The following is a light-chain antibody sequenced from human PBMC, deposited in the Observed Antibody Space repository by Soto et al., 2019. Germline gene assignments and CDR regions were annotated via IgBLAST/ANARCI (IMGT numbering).Light chain of an antibody. J-gene: IGLJ1*01. V-gene: IGLV1-47*01. CDR2: RNS. CDR1: KSDIGSNY. Sequence: QSVLTQPPSASGAPGQRVTFSCSGSKSDIGSNYVFWYQQLPGMAPKLLIYRNSQRPSGVPDRFSGSKSGTSASLAISGLRSEDEADSYCTSWNDSLNGHVFGTGTKVTVL. CDR3: TSWNDSLNGHV.